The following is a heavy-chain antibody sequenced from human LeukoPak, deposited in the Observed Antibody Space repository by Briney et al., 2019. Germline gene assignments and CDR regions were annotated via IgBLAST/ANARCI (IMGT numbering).Heavy chain of an antibody. CDR3: ARDGYSYGSIWFDP. D-gene: IGHD5-18*01. Sequence: SETLSLTRTVSGGFISSYYWSWIRQPPGKGLEWIGYIYSSGSTNYNPSLKNRVNISVDTSKNQFSLKLSSVTAADTAVYYCARDGYSYGSIWFDPWGQGTLVTVSS. CDR2: IYSSGST. V-gene: IGHV4-59*01. J-gene: IGHJ5*01. CDR1: GGFISSYY.